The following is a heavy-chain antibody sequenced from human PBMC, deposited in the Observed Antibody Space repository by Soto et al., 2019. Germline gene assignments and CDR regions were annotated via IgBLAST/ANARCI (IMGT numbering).Heavy chain of an antibody. CDR2: ITVSGINT. J-gene: IGHJ3*02. CDR3: ARSRVSPI. CDR1: GFTFSSYA. V-gene: IGHV3-23*01. D-gene: IGHD3-22*01. Sequence: GESLKISCAASGFTFSSYAMSWVRQAPGKGLEWVSSITVSGINTYYADSVRGRFTISRDNSKNTLYLQMTSLRAEDTAVYYCARSRVSPIWGQGTMVTVSS.